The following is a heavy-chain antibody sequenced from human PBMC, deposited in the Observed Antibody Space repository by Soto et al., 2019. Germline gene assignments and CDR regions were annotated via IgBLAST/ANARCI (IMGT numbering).Heavy chain of an antibody. CDR1: GGTFSSYA. J-gene: IGHJ4*02. V-gene: IGHV1-69*06. D-gene: IGHD3-22*01. CDR2: IIPIFGTA. CDR3: ATVGFHYDSSGYPDY. Sequence: SVKVSCKASGGTFSSYAISWVRQAPGQGLEWMGGIIPIFGTANYAQKFQGRVTITADKSTSTAYMELSSLRSEDTAVYYCATVGFHYDSSGYPDYWGQGTLVTVSS.